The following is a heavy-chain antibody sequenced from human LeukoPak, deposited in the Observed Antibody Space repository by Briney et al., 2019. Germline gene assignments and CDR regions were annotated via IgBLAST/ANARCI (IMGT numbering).Heavy chain of an antibody. V-gene: IGHV1-69*05. CDR1: GGTFSSFA. D-gene: IGHD1-7*01. CDR3: ARATELELLTAPPDI. J-gene: IGHJ3*02. CDR2: IIPMFGTA. Sequence: GASVKVSCKASGGTFSSFAISWVRQAPGQGLEWTGGIIPMFGTANYAQKLQGRVTITTDESTSTAYMELSSLRPEDTAVYYCARATELELLTAPPDIWGQGTMVTVSS.